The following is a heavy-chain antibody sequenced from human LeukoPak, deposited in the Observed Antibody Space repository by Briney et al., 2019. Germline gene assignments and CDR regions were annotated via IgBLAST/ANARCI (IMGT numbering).Heavy chain of an antibody. Sequence: GGSLRLSCAASGFSFNDAWMNWVRQAPGKGLEWVGRIKRRSDGGTPDYAAPVQGRFTISRDESKNTLYLQMNSLKTGDTAVYYCTTDSRRIDTFAWGQGTLVTVAA. CDR1: GFSFNDAW. CDR2: IKRRSDGGTP. D-gene: IGHD2-15*01. V-gene: IGHV3-15*07. CDR3: TTDSRRIDTFA. J-gene: IGHJ4*02.